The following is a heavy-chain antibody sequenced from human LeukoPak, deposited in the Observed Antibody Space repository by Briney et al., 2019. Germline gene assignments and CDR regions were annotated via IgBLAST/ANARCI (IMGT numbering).Heavy chain of an antibody. Sequence: GVLRLSCAASGFTFSSYAMSWVRQAPGKGLEWVSAISGSGGSTYYADSVKGRFTISRDNAKNTLYLQMNSLRAEDTAVYYCAVPRIGNYYGMDVWGQGTTVTVSS. J-gene: IGHJ6*02. V-gene: IGHV3-23*01. D-gene: IGHD3-10*01. CDR2: ISGSGGST. CDR3: AVPRIGNYYGMDV. CDR1: GFTFSSYA.